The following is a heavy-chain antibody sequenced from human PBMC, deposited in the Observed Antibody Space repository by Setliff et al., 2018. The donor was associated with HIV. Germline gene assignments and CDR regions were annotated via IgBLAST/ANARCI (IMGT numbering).Heavy chain of an antibody. V-gene: IGHV3-66*03. CDR2: ISDSSRT. Sequence: GGSLRLSCAASGFSLSDYYMNWIRQAPGKGLEWVSAISDSSRTYYADSVKGRFTISRDNSKNTLYLQMNSLRAEDTAVYYCAKDRYYDSSGSPFDYWGQGTLVTVSS. J-gene: IGHJ4*02. CDR3: AKDRYYDSSGSPFDY. D-gene: IGHD3-22*01. CDR1: GFSLSDYY.